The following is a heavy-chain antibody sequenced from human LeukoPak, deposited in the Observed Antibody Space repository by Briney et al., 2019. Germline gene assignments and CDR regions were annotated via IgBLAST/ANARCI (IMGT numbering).Heavy chain of an antibody. D-gene: IGHD2-2*03. Sequence: SETLSLTCTVSGYSISSGYYWGWIRQPPGKGLEWIGSIYHSGSTYYNPSLKSRVTISVDTSKNQFSLKLSSVTAADTAVYYCARGSGYCSSTSCYVGNWFDPWGQGTLVTVSS. CDR2: IYHSGST. J-gene: IGHJ5*02. CDR1: GYSISSGYY. CDR3: ARGSGYCSSTSCYVGNWFDP. V-gene: IGHV4-38-2*02.